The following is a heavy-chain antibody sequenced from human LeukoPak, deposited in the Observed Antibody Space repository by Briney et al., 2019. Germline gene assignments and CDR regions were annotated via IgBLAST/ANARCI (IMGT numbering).Heavy chain of an antibody. CDR2: INPNSGGT. V-gene: IGHV1-2*02. J-gene: IGHJ6*03. Sequence: ASVKVSCKASGYTFTAYYMHWVRQAPGQGLEWMGWINPNSGGTNYAQKFQGRVTMTRDTSISTAYMELSRLTSDDTAVYYCARGNIAAAGYYMDVWGKGTTVTVSS. CDR1: GYTFTAYY. D-gene: IGHD6-13*01. CDR3: ARGNIAAAGYYMDV.